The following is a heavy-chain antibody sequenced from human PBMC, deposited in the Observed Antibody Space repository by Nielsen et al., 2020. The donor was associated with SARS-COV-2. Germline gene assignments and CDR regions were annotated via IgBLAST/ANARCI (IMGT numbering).Heavy chain of an antibody. V-gene: IGHV4-39*01. CDR2: NYYSGST. CDR1: GGSISSSSYY. J-gene: IGHJ4*02. Sequence: SETLSLTCTVSGGSISSSSYYWGWIRQPPGKGLEWIGSNYYSGSTYYNPSLKSRVTISVDTSKNQFSLKLSSVTAADTAVYYCATSRRWGIAARPGSTDYWGQGTLVTVSS. CDR3: ATSRRWGIAARPGSTDY. D-gene: IGHD6-6*01.